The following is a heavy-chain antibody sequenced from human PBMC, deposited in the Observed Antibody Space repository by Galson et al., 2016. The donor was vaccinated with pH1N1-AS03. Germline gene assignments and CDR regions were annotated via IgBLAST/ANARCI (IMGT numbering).Heavy chain of an antibody. V-gene: IGHV3-48*03. J-gene: IGHJ4*02. Sequence: SLRLSCAASGFPFSGYEINWVRQAPGKGLEWISYVSYSGGNANYADTVKGRFSISRDNAKNSLYLELSALRPEDTAVYYCVRTSSGSFRNWGPGTLVTVSS. CDR2: VSYSGGNA. CDR1: GFPFSGYE. D-gene: IGHD1-26*01. CDR3: VRTSSGSFRN.